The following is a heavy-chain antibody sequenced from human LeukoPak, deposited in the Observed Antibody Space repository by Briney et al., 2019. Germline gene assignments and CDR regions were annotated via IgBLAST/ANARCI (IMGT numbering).Heavy chain of an antibody. CDR3: ASHNSGSYQPGAFDL. CDR1: GGSISSYY. Sequence: PSETLSLTCTVSGGSISSYYWSWIRQPAGKGLEWIGRIYTGGSTNYNPSLKSRVTMSADTSKNQFSLKLSSVTAADTAVYYCASHNSGSYQPGAFDLWGQGTMVTVSS. D-gene: IGHD1-26*01. J-gene: IGHJ3*01. V-gene: IGHV4-4*07. CDR2: IYTGGST.